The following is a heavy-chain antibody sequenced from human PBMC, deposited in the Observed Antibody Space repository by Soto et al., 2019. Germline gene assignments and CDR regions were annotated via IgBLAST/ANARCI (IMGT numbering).Heavy chain of an antibody. V-gene: IGHV4-59*01. D-gene: IGHD5-12*01. CDR2: IHYNGNT. Sequence: ETLSLTCTVSGDSISASSWSWVRQPPGKGLEWIGNIHYNGNTKYNPSLKSRVTMSVDTSKNQFSLKLISVTAADTAKYFCAREGNLGRWLQPLDFWGQGTLVTVSS. J-gene: IGHJ4*02. CDR3: AREGNLGRWLQPLDF. CDR1: GDSISASS.